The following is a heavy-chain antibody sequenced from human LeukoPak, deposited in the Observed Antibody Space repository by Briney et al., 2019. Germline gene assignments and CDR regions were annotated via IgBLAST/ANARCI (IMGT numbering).Heavy chain of an antibody. Sequence: SETLSLTCTVSGYSISSGYYWGWIRQPPGKGLEWIGSIYHSGSTYYNPSLKSRVTISVDTSKNQFSLKLSSVTAADTAVYYCARVAIFDDYYYYYMDVWGKGTTVTVSS. CDR3: ARVAIFDDYYYYYMDV. J-gene: IGHJ6*03. D-gene: IGHD3-3*02. CDR2: IYHSGST. CDR1: GYSISSGYY. V-gene: IGHV4-38-2*02.